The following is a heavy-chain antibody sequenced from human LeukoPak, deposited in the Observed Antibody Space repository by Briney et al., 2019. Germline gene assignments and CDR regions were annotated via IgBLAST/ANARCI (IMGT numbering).Heavy chain of an antibody. J-gene: IGHJ4*02. CDR1: GFTFSSYA. CDR3: AKGGARARWLLYYFDY. V-gene: IGHV3-23*01. CDR2: ISGSGGST. Sequence: GGSLRLSCAASGFTFSSYAMSWVRQAPGKGLEWVSAISGSGGSTYYADSVKGRFTISRDNSKNTLYLQMNSLRAEDTAVYYCAKGGARARWLLYYFDYWGQGTLVTVSS. D-gene: IGHD5-24*01.